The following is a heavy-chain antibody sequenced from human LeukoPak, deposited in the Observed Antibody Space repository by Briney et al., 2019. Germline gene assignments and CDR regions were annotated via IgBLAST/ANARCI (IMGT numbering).Heavy chain of an antibody. Sequence: SETLSLTCTVSGDSITGYYWGWIRQPPGKGLEWIGEINHSGSTNYNPSLKSRVTISVDTSKNQFSLKLSSVTAADTAVYYCARRRGDYSAYYYYYYMDVWGKGTTVTISS. CDR1: GDSITGYY. CDR2: INHSGST. V-gene: IGHV4-34*01. CDR3: ARRRGDYSAYYYYYYMDV. D-gene: IGHD4-17*01. J-gene: IGHJ6*03.